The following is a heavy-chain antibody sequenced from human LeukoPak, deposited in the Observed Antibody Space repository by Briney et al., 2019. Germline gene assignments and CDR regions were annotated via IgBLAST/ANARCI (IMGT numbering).Heavy chain of an antibody. Sequence: GGSLRLTCAASGFTFSSYSMNWVRQAPGKGLEWVSYISSSSSTIYYAGSVKGRFTISRDNSKNTVYLQMNSLRAEDTAVYYCAKFWDFGDYAIDYWGQGTLVTVSS. CDR1: GFTFSSYS. V-gene: IGHV3-48*01. J-gene: IGHJ4*02. CDR2: ISSSSSTI. CDR3: AKFWDFGDYAIDY. D-gene: IGHD4-17*01.